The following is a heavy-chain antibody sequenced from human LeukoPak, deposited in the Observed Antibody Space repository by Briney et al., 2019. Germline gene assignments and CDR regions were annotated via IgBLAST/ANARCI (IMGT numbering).Heavy chain of an antibody. CDR3: ARHPYSYGTNAFDI. J-gene: IGHJ3*02. Sequence: ASVKVSCKASGYTFTSYDINWVRQATGQGLEWMGWVNPNSGNTGYAQKFQGRVTMTRNTSISTAYMELSSLRSEDTAVYYCARHPYSYGTNAFDIWGQGTMVTVSS. CDR1: GYTFTSYD. D-gene: IGHD5-18*01. CDR2: VNPNSGNT. V-gene: IGHV1-8*01.